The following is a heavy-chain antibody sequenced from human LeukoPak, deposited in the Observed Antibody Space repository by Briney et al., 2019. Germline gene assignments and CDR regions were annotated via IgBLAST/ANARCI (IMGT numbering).Heavy chain of an antibody. Sequence: GGSLRLSCAASGFTFSSYAMSWVRQAPGKGLEWVSAISGSGGSTYYVDSVKGRFTISRDNSKNTLYLQMNSLRAEDTAVYYCAKGATIFSDRYYFDYWGQGTLVTVSS. D-gene: IGHD3-9*01. V-gene: IGHV3-23*01. CDR3: AKGATIFSDRYYFDY. CDR2: ISGSGGST. J-gene: IGHJ4*02. CDR1: GFTFSSYA.